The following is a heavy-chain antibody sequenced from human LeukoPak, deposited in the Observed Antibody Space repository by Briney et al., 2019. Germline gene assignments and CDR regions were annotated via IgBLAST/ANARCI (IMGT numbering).Heavy chain of an antibody. CDR1: GYTFTGYY. Sequence: ASVKVSCKASGYTFTGYYMHWVRQAPGQGLEWMGWINPNSGGTNYAQKFQGWVSMTRDTSISTAYMELSRPRSDDTAVYYCARGRIAVAGTGRYYYYGMDVWGKGTTVTVSS. V-gene: IGHV1-2*04. D-gene: IGHD6-19*01. CDR3: ARGRIAVAGTGRYYYYGMDV. CDR2: INPNSGGT. J-gene: IGHJ6*04.